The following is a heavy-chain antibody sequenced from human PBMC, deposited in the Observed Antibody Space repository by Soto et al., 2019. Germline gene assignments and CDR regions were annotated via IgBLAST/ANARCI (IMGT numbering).Heavy chain of an antibody. Sequence: QVQLQESGPGLVKPSETLSLTCRVSGGSMSGYYWSWIRQAPGKGLEWIGYVYYTGSTTYNPSLQSRVTIPVDTSNKHFSLSLRLATAADTAVYFCARSIAVPSSHIDHWGQGIRVTVSS. D-gene: IGHD6-6*01. J-gene: IGHJ4*02. CDR3: ARSIAVPSSHIDH. CDR2: VYYTGST. V-gene: IGHV4-59*01. CDR1: GGSMSGYY.